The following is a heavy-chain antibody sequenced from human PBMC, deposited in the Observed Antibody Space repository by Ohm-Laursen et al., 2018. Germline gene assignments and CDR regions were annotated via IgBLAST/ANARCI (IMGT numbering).Heavy chain of an antibody. Sequence: SLRLSCSASGFTFDDYAMHWVRQAPGKGLEWVSGISWNSGSIGYADSVKGRFTISRDNAKNSLYLQMNSLRAEDTALYYCAKDQRDYGDYYFDYWGQGTLVTVSS. V-gene: IGHV3-9*01. J-gene: IGHJ4*02. CDR3: AKDQRDYGDYYFDY. CDR2: ISWNSGSI. D-gene: IGHD4-17*01. CDR1: GFTFDDYA.